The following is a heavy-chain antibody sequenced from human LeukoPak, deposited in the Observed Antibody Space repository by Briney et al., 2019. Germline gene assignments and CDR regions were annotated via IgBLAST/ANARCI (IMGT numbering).Heavy chain of an antibody. CDR2: IHYSGST. D-gene: IGHD3-22*01. CDR3: ARGGYYYDGSGYHNWFDP. J-gene: IGHJ5*02. V-gene: IGHV4-59*01. Sequence: PSETLSLTCTVSGGSISTYYWSWIRQPPGKGLEWIGYIHYSGSTNYNPSLKSRVTISVDTSKNQFSLKLSSVTAAGTAVYYCARGGYYYDGSGYHNWFDPWGQGTLVTVSS. CDR1: GGSISTYY.